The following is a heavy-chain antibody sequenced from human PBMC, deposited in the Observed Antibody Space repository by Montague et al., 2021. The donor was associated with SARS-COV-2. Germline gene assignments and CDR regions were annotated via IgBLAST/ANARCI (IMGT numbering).Heavy chain of an antibody. Sequence: SETLSLTCTVSGGSISSNSCYWVWLPQAPGKELIWSVSINYSSNTFYHPYLQIPVSMSVDTSKNQFSLRLSSVTAADSAVYFCARHYTTMFGVIIPYYFDYWGQGTLVTVSS. CDR3: ARHYTTMFGVIIPYYFDY. D-gene: IGHD3-3*01. V-gene: IGHV4-39*01. CDR2: INYSSNT. J-gene: IGHJ4*02. CDR1: GGSISSNSCY.